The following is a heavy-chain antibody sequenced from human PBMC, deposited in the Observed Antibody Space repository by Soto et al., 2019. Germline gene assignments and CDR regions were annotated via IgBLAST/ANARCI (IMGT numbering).Heavy chain of an antibody. J-gene: IGHJ4*02. V-gene: IGHV4-34*01. CDR1: GGSFSGYY. CDR2: INHRGSI. Sequence: QVQLQQWGAGLLKPSETLSLTCAVSGGSFSGYYWSWIRQPPGKGLEWIGEINHRGSIKYNPSLKSRLTISVDTSKNQFSLRLSSVTAADTAVYYCARVDDYWGQGSLVTVSA. CDR3: ARVDDY.